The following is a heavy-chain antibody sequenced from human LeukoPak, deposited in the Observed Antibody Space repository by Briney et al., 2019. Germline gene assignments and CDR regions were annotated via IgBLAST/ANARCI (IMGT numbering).Heavy chain of an antibody. Sequence: GGSLRLSCAASGFTFNSYSMNWVRQAPGKGLEWVSYISSSSSTIYYADSVKGRFTISRDNSKNTLYLQMNTLRAEDTAVFYCAKSGVGSNWFYFDYWGQGALVTVSS. CDR3: AKSGVGSNWFYFDY. D-gene: IGHD6-13*01. CDR1: GFTFNSYS. CDR2: ISSSSSTI. V-gene: IGHV3-48*04. J-gene: IGHJ4*02.